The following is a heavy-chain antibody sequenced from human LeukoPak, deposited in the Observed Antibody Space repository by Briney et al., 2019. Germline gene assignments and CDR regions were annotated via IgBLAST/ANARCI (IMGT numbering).Heavy chain of an antibody. CDR2: INPNSGDT. CDR1: GYPFSGYY. J-gene: IGHJ6*03. Sequence: ASVKVSCKASGYPFSGYYMHWVRQAPGQGFEWMGWINPNSGDTKYAEKFQGRVTMTRDTSISTAYMDLNRLTFDDTAVYYCARVGARPFFYYYMDVWGQGTTVTVS. D-gene: IGHD6-6*01. V-gene: IGHV1-2*02. CDR3: ARVGARPFFYYYMDV.